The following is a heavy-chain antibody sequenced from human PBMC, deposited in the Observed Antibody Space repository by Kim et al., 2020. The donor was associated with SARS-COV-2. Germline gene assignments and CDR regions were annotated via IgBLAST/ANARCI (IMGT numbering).Heavy chain of an antibody. CDR3: ARDLQYAFDY. D-gene: IGHD4-4*01. V-gene: IGHV3-48*02. CDR2: ISSGGSNI. J-gene: IGHJ4*02. CDR1: GFTFSSYS. Sequence: GGSLRLSCAASGFTFSSYSMNWVRQAPGKGLEWISYISSGGSNIFYADSVKGRLTISRDNAKNSLSLQMSSLRDEDTAVYYCARDLQYAFDYWGQGTLVTVSS.